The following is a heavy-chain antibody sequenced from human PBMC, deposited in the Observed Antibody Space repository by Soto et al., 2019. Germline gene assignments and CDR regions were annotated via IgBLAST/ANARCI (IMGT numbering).Heavy chain of an antibody. D-gene: IGHD2-15*01. V-gene: IGHV3-11*06. Sequence: GGSLRLSCAASGLAFSGYYMGWVRQAPGKGLEWVSYITSSGSDTFYGDSVKGRFTISRDNPKNSLYLQMNSLRAEDTAVYYCARVRGYCSGGSCYGYYFDYWGQGTLVTVS. CDR3: ARVRGYCSGGSCYGYYFDY. J-gene: IGHJ4*02. CDR1: GLAFSGYY. CDR2: ITSSGSDT.